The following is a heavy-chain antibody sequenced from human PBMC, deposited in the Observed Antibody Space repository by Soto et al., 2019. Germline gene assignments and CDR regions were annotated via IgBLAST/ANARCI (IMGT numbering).Heavy chain of an antibody. Sequence: QVQLVQSGAEVKKPGASVKVSCKASGYTFTSYGISWVRQAPGQGLEWMGWISAYNGNTNYAQKLQGRVTMTTDTSTRTDYMELMSLRSDDTAVYYCARGSPPSSSFWSGPYYYYYYMDVWGKGTTVTVSS. CDR2: ISAYNGNT. D-gene: IGHD3-3*01. V-gene: IGHV1-18*01. J-gene: IGHJ6*03. CDR3: ARGSPPSSSFWSGPYYYYYYMDV. CDR1: GYTFTSYG.